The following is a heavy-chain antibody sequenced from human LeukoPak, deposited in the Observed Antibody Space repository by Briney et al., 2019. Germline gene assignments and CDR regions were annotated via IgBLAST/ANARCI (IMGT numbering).Heavy chain of an antibody. CDR1: GFTFSSYW. J-gene: IGHJ4*02. D-gene: IGHD3-3*01. Sequence: GGSLRLSCAASGFTFSSYWMSWVRQAPGKGLEWVANIKQDGSEKYYVDSVKGRFTISRDNAKNSLYLQMNSLRAEDTAVYYCARVPRVYDFWSGLFPYYFDYWGQGTLVTVSS. CDR3: ARVPRVYDFWSGLFPYYFDY. V-gene: IGHV3-7*01. CDR2: IKQDGSEK.